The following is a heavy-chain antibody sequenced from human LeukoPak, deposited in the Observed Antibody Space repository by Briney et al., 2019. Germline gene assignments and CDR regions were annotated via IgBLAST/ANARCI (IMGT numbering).Heavy chain of an antibody. CDR1: GGSMSPYH. J-gene: IGHJ5*02. D-gene: IGHD6-13*01. V-gene: IGHV4-4*07. CDR2: LHTSGNK. Sequence: SETLSLTCTVSGGSMSPYHWTWIRQPAGKGLEWIGRLHTSGNKNYNPSLKGRVTISVDTSKNQFSLELTSVTAADTAVYFCARDPFRSSFDPWGQGILVTVSS. CDR3: ARDPFRSSFDP.